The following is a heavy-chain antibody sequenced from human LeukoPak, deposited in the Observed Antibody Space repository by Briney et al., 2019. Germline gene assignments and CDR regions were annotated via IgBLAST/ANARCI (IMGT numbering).Heavy chain of an antibody. Sequence: GVSLRLSCAASGFTFSRYAMSWLPQAPEKGLEWVPDISGSGGGTYYADSVKGRFTISRDNSKNTLYLQMNSLRAEDTAVYYCAKFRAYYYYYYMDVWGKGTTVTVSS. CDR3: AKFRAYYYYYYMDV. CDR2: ISGSGGGT. D-gene: IGHD3-10*01. CDR1: GFTFSRYA. J-gene: IGHJ6*03. V-gene: IGHV3-23*01.